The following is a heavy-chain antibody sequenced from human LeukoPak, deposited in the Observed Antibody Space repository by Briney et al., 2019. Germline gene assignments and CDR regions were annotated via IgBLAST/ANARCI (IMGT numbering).Heavy chain of an antibody. CDR1: GFTFSSYA. D-gene: IGHD3-10*01. Sequence: PGGSLRLSCAASGFTFSSYAMSWVRQAPGKGLQWVSAISGSGGSTYYADSVKGRFTISRDNSKNTLYLQMNSLRAEDTAVYYCAKGLWFGEYTYYFDYWGQGTLVTVSS. CDR2: ISGSGGST. J-gene: IGHJ4*02. V-gene: IGHV3-23*01. CDR3: AKGLWFGEYTYYFDY.